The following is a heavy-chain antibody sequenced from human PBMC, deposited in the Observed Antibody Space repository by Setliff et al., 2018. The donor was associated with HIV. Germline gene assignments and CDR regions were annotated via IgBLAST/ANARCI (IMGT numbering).Heavy chain of an antibody. CDR1: GFTFSSYT. CDR2: ISSSGSTI. CDR3: ATKYYDSSGQSSDAFDI. Sequence: GGSLRLSCAASGFTFSSYTMNWVRQAPGKGLDWVSYISSSGSTIYYADSVKGRFTVYRDNTKNPLYLQMNILRTEDTAVYYCATKYYDSSGQSSDAFDIWGQGTVVTVSS. D-gene: IGHD3-22*01. J-gene: IGHJ3*02. V-gene: IGHV3-48*04.